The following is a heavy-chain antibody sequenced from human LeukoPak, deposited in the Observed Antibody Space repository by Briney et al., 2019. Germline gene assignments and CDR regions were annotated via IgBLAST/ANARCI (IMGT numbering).Heavy chain of an antibody. CDR2: ISSSSTTI. CDR1: GFTFSSFG. V-gene: IGHV3-48*01. Sequence: GGSLRLSCAASGFTFSSFGMNWVRQAPGKGLEWVSYISSSSTTIYYADSVKGRFTISRDNSKNTLYLQMNSLRAEDTAVYYCAKAPGPHGIAAASWGQGTLVTVSS. J-gene: IGHJ4*02. CDR3: AKAPGPHGIAAAS. D-gene: IGHD6-13*01.